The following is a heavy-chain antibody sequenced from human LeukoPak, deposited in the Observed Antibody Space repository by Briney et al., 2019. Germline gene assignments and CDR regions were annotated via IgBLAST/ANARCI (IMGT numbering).Heavy chain of an antibody. V-gene: IGHV4-59*01. CDR2: ISNSGTT. J-gene: IGHJ4*02. Sequence: PSETLSLTCTVSGVSIRSYYWSWIRQSPGKGLEWIGHISNSGTTNYNPSLKNRVTISADTSGNQFSLKLTSVTAADTAVYYCARTPTGDRVIDYWGQGTLVTVSS. D-gene: IGHD1-1*01. CDR3: ARTPTGDRVIDY. CDR1: GVSIRSYY.